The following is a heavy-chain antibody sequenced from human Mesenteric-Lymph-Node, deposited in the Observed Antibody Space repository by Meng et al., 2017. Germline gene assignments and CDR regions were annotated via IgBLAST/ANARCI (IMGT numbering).Heavy chain of an antibody. D-gene: IGHD2-2*01. CDR1: GYTLTELS. CDR2: FDPEDGET. V-gene: IGHV1-24*01. J-gene: IGHJ6*02. Sequence: ASVKVSCKVSGYTLTELSMHWVRQAPGKGLEWMGGFDPEDGETIYSQKFQGRVTMTEDTSTDTAYMELSSLRSEDTAVYYCARADDTGYCSSTSCYATLAYYGMDVWGQGTTVTVSS. CDR3: ARADDTGYCSSTSCYATLAYYGMDV.